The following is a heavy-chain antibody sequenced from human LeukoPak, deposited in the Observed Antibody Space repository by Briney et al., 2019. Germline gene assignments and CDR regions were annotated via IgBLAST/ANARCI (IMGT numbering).Heavy chain of an antibody. J-gene: IGHJ4*02. CDR2: ITSSSGII. Sequence: GGSLRLSCAASGFTFSDYSMNWVRQGPGRGLEWVSFITSSSGIIYYADSVKGRFTISRDNAKNSLYLQMNSLRAEDTAVYYCCVGVSSSIDYWGQGTLVTVSS. CDR1: GFTFSDYS. D-gene: IGHD2-21*01. CDR3: CVGVSSSIDY. V-gene: IGHV3-48*04.